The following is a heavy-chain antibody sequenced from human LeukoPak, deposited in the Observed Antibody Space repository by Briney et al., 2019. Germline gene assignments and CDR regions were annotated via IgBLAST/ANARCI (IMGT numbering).Heavy chain of an antibody. J-gene: IGHJ4*02. CDR2: IYTSGST. V-gene: IGHV4-4*07. D-gene: IGHD3-3*01. CDR3: ARDHGWSGELD. Sequence: SETLSLTCTVSGGSISSYYGSGIRQPAGKGLEWIGRIYTSGSTNYNPSLKSRVTMSVDTSKNQFSLKLSSVTAADTAVYFCARDHGWSGELDWGQGTLVTVSS. CDR1: GGSISSYY.